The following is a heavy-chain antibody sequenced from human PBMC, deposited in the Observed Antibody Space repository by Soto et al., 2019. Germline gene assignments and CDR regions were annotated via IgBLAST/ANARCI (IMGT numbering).Heavy chain of an antibody. CDR1: GYSISSGYY. D-gene: IGHD5-18*01. CDR2: IYHSGST. Sequence: SETLSLSCAVSGYSISSGYYWGWIRQPPGKGLEWIGSIYHSGSTYYNPSLKSRVTISVDTSKNQFSLKLSSVTAADTAVYYCASNVDTAPRGFDYWGQGTLVAVSS. CDR3: ASNVDTAPRGFDY. V-gene: IGHV4-38-2*01. J-gene: IGHJ4*02.